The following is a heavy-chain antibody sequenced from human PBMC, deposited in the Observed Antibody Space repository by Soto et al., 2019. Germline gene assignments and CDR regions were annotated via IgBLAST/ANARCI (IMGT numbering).Heavy chain of an antibody. D-gene: IGHD3-10*01. CDR1: GGSISSGEYY. CDR3: ARGGGYYGSGSFDY. J-gene: IGHJ4*02. CDR2: IYYSGST. Sequence: SDTLSLTCTVSGGSISSGEYYWSWIRQPPGKGLEWIGYIYYSGSTYYNPSLKSRVTISVDTSKNQFSLKLSSVTAADTAVYYCARGGGYYGSGSFDYWGQGTLVTVSS. V-gene: IGHV4-30-4*02.